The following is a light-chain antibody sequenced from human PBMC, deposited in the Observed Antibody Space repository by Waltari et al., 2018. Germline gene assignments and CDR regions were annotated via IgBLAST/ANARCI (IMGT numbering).Light chain of an antibody. Sequence: QSALTQPASVSVSPGQSITISCTARSTDLGSSTLVSWYQHHPDKAPNLLIYEGTERPSGISHRFSGSKSGNTASLTISTLQAEDEADYYCFSYADGRSLVFGGGTKLTVL. CDR1: STDLGSSTL. J-gene: IGLJ2*01. CDR2: EGT. V-gene: IGLV2-23*01. CDR3: FSYADGRSLV.